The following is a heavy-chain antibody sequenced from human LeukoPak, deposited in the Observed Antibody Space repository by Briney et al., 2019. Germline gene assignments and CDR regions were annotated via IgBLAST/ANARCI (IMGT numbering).Heavy chain of an antibody. V-gene: IGHV3-7*03. CDR1: GFTFSYHW. J-gene: IGHJ4*02. Sequence: PGGSLRLSCAASGFTFSYHWMTWVRQAPGKGLEWVANIKNDGAVKNYVDSVKGRFTISRHNSKNTLYLQMNSLRAEDTAVYYCARDSDDSSGYLVSDYWGQGTLVTVSS. CDR2: IKNDGAVK. D-gene: IGHD3-22*01. CDR3: ARDSDDSSGYLVSDY.